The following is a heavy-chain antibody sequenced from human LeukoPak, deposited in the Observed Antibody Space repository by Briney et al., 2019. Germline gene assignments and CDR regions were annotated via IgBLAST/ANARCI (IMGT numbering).Heavy chain of an antibody. J-gene: IGHJ4*02. Sequence: GGSLRLSCAASGFTVTNYAMYWVRQPPGKGLEWVSAISGRDDSTYYADSVKGRFTISRDTSKNTLFLQMNSLRAEDTAVYYCAKWGDYDILTGYYDPDYWGQGTLVTVSS. D-gene: IGHD3-9*01. CDR3: AKWGDYDILTGYYDPDY. V-gene: IGHV3-23*01. CDR1: GFTVTNYA. CDR2: ISGRDDST.